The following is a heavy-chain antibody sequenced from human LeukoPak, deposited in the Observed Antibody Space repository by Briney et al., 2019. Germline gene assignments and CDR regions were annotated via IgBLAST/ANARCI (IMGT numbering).Heavy chain of an antibody. CDR2: ISSDGSNI. J-gene: IGHJ4*02. Sequence: GGSLRLSCAASGFTFSRSWMHWVCRAPGKGLLWVSRISSDGSNIIYADSVKGRFTISRDNAKNTLYLQMNSLRAEDTALYYCARDRGGSGPTTTDYWGQGTLVTVSS. CDR1: GFTFSRSW. D-gene: IGHD6-19*01. CDR3: ARDRGGSGPTTTDY. V-gene: IGHV3-74*01.